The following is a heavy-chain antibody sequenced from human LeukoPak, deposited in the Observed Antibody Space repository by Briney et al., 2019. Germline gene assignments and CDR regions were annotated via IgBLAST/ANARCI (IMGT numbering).Heavy chain of an antibody. V-gene: IGHV3-21*01. CDR2: ISSSSSYI. Sequence: GGSLRLSCAASGFTFSSCSMNWVRQAPGKGLEWVSSISSSSSYIYYADSVKGRFTISRDNAKNSLYLQMNSLRAEDTAVYYCARAGANWGSRWYYDFWGQGTLVTVSP. J-gene: IGHJ4*02. CDR1: GFTFSSCS. CDR3: ARAGANWGSRWYYDF. D-gene: IGHD3/OR15-3a*01.